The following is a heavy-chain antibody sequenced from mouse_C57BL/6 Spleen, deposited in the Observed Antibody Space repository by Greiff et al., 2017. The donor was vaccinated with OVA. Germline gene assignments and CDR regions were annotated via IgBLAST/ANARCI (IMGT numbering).Heavy chain of an antibody. CDR2: INPSSGYT. V-gene: IGHV1-4*01. J-gene: IGHJ3*01. CDR1: GYTFTSYT. CDR3: ARQTAQATPFAY. D-gene: IGHD3-2*02. Sequence: VKLQESGAELARPGASVKMSCKASGYTFTSYTMHWVKQRPGQGLEWIGYINPSSGYTKYNQKFKDKATLTADKSSSTAYMQLSSLTSEDSAVYYCARQTAQATPFAYWGQGTLVTVSA.